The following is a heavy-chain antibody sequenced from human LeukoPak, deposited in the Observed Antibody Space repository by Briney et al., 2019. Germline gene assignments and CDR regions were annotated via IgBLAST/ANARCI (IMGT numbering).Heavy chain of an antibody. J-gene: IGHJ6*02. CDR2: IGVAGDT. V-gene: IGHV3-13*01. CDR1: GFTVSNSD. D-gene: IGHD1-1*01. CDR3: ARGPTHLYYGMDV. Sequence: PGGSLRLSCAASGFTVSNSDIYWVRQSTAGGLEWVSTIGVAGDTYYSASVKGRFTISRDNARNSLFLQMFSLKAEDTAVYYCARGPTHLYYGMDVWGPGTTVTVSS.